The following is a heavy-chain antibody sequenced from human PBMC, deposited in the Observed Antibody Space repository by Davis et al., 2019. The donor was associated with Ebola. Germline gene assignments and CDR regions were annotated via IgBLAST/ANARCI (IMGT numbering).Heavy chain of an antibody. V-gene: IGHV3-30-3*01. D-gene: IGHD2-2*02. CDR2: ISYDGSNK. Sequence: GGSLRLSCAASGFTFSSYAMHWVRQAPGKGLEWVEVISYDGSNKYYADSVKGRFTISRDNYKNTLYLQMTSLRADDTAVYYCARYQEDCSSTSCYTLGGVFYYGMDVWGQGTTVTVSS. CDR3: ARYQEDCSSTSCYTLGGVFYYGMDV. CDR1: GFTFSSYA. J-gene: IGHJ6*02.